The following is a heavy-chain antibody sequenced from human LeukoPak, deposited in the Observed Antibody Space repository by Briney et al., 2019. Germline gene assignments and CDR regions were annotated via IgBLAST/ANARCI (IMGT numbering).Heavy chain of an antibody. J-gene: IGHJ6*03. D-gene: IGHD1-26*01. CDR3: AKDHGWELDGSGEYYFYYCMDV. CDR1: GFTFSSYG. Sequence: GGSLRLSCAASGFTFSSYGMHWVRQAPGKWLEWVASIRFDGSHKSYADSVKGRFTISRDYSKNTLYLQMNTLRAEDTAVYYCAKDHGWELDGSGEYYFYYCMDVWGKGTTVTIPS. V-gene: IGHV3-30*02. CDR2: IRFDGSHK.